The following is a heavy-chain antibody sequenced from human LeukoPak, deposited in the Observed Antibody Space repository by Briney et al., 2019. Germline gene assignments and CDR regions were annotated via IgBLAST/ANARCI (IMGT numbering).Heavy chain of an antibody. CDR1: GFTFSSYA. Sequence: PGRSLRLSCAASGFTFSSYAMHWVRQAPGKGLGWVAVISYDGSNKYYADSVKGRFTISRDNSKNTLYLQMNSLRAEDTAVYYCARDVYDYVWGSYRYFDYWGQGTLVTVSS. CDR3: ARDVYDYVWGSYRYFDY. J-gene: IGHJ4*02. V-gene: IGHV3-30-3*01. CDR2: ISYDGSNK. D-gene: IGHD3-16*02.